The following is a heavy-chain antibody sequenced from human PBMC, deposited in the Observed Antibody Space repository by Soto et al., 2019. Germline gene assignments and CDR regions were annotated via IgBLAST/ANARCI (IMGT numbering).Heavy chain of an antibody. CDR3: ARGSGWDTFDY. V-gene: IGHV5-10-1*01. D-gene: IGHD6-19*01. J-gene: IGHJ4*02. Sequence: PGESLKISCKGSGYSFTSLWITWVRQMPGEGLEWMGRIDPSDSYTNYSSSFQGHVTISVDKSINTAYLQWSGLKASDTAMYYCARGSGWDTFDYWGQGTQVTVSS. CDR1: GYSFTSLW. CDR2: IDPSDSYT.